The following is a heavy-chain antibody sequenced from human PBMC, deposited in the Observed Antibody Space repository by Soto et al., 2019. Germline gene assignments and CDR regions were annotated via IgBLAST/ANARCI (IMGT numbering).Heavy chain of an antibody. D-gene: IGHD2-2*01. CDR2: LSHIGST. Sequence: SETLSLTCAVSGYSISSGNYWAWIRQPPGRGLEWIGSLSHIGSTHYNTSLKSRVTISVDTSKNHFSLELSSVTAADTAIYYCRSSTSCYDDSGVDVWGQGTMVTVSS. J-gene: IGHJ6*02. V-gene: IGHV4-38-2*01. CDR1: GYSISSGNY. CDR3: RSSTSCYDDSGVDV.